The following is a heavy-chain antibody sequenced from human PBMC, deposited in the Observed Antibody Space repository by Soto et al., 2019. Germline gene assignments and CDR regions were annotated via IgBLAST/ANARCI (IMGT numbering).Heavy chain of an antibody. Sequence: SCKASGYTFTSYYMHWVRQAPGKGLEWVAVIWYDGSNKYYADSVKGRFTISRDNSKNTLYLQMNSLRAEDTAVYYCARDRKIRDDFWSGYYEGPDAFDIWGQGTMVTVSS. CDR2: IWYDGSNK. V-gene: IGHV3-33*01. CDR3: ARDRKIRDDFWSGYYEGPDAFDI. CDR1: GYTFTSYY. D-gene: IGHD3-3*01. J-gene: IGHJ3*02.